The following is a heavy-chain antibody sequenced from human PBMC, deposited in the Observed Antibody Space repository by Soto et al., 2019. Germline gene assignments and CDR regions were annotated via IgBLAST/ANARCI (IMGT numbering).Heavy chain of an antibody. J-gene: IGHJ3*02. V-gene: IGHV3-74*01. CDR2: INSDGSST. CDR1: GFTFSSYW. D-gene: IGHD2-21*01. Sequence: EVQLVESGGGLVQPGGSLRLSCAASGFTFSSYWMHWVRQAPGKGLVWVARINSDGSSTGYADTVKGRFTISRDNAKHTLQLKMHSLGDEDTAVYYCAVIPRPGDGFDIWGQGTMVTVSS. CDR3: AVIPRPGDGFDI.